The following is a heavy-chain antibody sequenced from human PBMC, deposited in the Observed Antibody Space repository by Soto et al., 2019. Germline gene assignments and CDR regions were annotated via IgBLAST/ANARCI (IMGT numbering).Heavy chain of an antibody. Sequence: AALKVSCKASGYTFTSYYMHWVRQAPGQGXEWMGIINPSGGSTSYAQKFQGRVTMTRDTSTSTVYMEISSLRSEVTAVDYCARDVVVTPGPGISWGVAWFDPWGQGTLVTVSS. CDR3: ARDVVVTPGPGISWGVAWFDP. D-gene: IGHD2-21*02. V-gene: IGHV1-46*01. CDR1: GYTFTSYY. CDR2: INPSGGST. J-gene: IGHJ5*02.